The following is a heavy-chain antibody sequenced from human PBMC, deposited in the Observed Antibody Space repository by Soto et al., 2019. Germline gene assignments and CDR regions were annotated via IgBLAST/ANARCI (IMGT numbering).Heavy chain of an antibody. CDR2: IYHSGST. V-gene: IGHV4-4*02. J-gene: IGHJ4*02. CDR1: GGSISSGNW. CDR3: AKCTTALGPIAS. D-gene: IGHD1-1*01. Sequence: QVQLQESGPGLVKPSGTLSLTCAVSGGSISSGNWWSWVRQPPGKGLEWIGEIYHSGSTNYNPSLKSRVTIPPAKSKNQSSLKLSSVTAADTAVYSYAKCTTALGPIASWGQGTLVTVSS.